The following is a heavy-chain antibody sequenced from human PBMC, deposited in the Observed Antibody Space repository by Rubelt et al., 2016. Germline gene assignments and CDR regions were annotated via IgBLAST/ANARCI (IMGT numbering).Heavy chain of an antibody. CDR1: GFTFSSYA. D-gene: IGHD6-19*01. V-gene: IGHV3-23*01. CDR2: ISGSGGST. CDR3: AKGLKSDSSGWPS. J-gene: IGHJ4*02. Sequence: EVQLLESGGGLVQPGGSLRLSCAASGFTFSSYAMSWVRQAPGKGLEWVSAISGSGGSTYYADSVKGRFTIPRDNSKNTLYLEMNSLRAEDTAVYYCAKGLKSDSSGWPSWGQGTLVTVSS.